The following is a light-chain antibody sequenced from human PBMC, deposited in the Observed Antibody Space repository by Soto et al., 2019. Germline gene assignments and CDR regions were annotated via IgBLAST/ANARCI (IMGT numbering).Light chain of an antibody. V-gene: IGLV2-23*02. CDR3: ASYAGSRTYV. CDR2: KVT. Sequence: QSAVTQPASVSGSPGQSVTISCSGSDIGNYNLVSWYQHLPGRAPKLLIFKVTMRPSGISDRFSGSKSASTASLTISGLQAEDEGDYYCASYAGSRTYVFGSGTKLTVL. J-gene: IGLJ6*01. CDR1: SDIGNYNL.